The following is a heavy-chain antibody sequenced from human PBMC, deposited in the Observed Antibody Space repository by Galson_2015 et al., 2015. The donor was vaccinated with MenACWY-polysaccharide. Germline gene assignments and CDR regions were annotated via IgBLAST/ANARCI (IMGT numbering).Heavy chain of an antibody. CDR1: GFSFSTYW. D-gene: IGHD2-15*01. CDR2: INQPGRDK. CDR3: ARPSSGGSYYND. V-gene: IGHV3-7*01. Sequence: SLRVSCAASGFSFSTYWMSWVRQAPGKGLEWVANINQPGRDKYYVDSVRGRFTISRDNAKNSVYLQMDSLRAEDTAVYYCARPSSGGSYYNDWGQGTLVTVSS. J-gene: IGHJ4*02.